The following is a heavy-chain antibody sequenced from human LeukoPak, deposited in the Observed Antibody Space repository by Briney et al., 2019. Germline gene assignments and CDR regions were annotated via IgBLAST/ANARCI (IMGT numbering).Heavy chain of an antibody. D-gene: IGHD6-6*01. CDR3: AREYSSSSVDY. V-gene: IGHV3-64*01. CDR1: GFTFSSYA. J-gene: IGHJ4*02. Sequence: GGSLRLSCAASGFTFSSYATHWVRQAPGKGLEYVSGISSNGGSTYYANSVKGRFTISRDNSKNTLYLQMGSLRAEGMAVYYCAREYSSSSVDYWGQGTLVTVSS. CDR2: ISSNGGST.